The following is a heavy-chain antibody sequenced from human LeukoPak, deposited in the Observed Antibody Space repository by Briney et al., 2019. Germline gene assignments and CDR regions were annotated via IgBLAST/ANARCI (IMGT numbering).Heavy chain of an antibody. V-gene: IGHV3-7*01. CDR2: IKQDGSEK. CDR1: GFTFSSYW. J-gene: IGHJ4*02. CDR3: ARDVSYGYYYAYYFDY. Sequence: GGSLRLSCAAYGFTFSSYWMSWVRQAPGKGLEWVANIKQDGSEKYYVDSVKGRFTISRDNAKNSLYLQMNSLRAEDTAVYYCARDVSYGYYYAYYFDYWGQGTLVTVSS. D-gene: IGHD3-22*01.